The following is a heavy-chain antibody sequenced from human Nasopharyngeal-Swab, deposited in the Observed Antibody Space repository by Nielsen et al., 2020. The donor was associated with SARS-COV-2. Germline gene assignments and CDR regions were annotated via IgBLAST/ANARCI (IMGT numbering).Heavy chain of an antibody. CDR1: GFTFSSYA. V-gene: IGHV3-30-3*01. J-gene: IGHJ6*02. Sequence: GGSLRLSCAASGFTFSSYAMHWVRQAPAKGLEWVAVISYDGSNKYYADSVKGRFTISRDNSKNTLYLQMNSLRAEDTAVYYCARDPGGGMDVWGQGTTVTVSS. CDR2: ISYDGSNK. CDR3: ARDPGGGMDV.